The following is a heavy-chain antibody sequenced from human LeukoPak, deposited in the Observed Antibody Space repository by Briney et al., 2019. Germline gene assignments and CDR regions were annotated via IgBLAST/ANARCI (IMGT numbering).Heavy chain of an antibody. J-gene: IGHJ5*02. CDR2: INQDASET. CDR3: AKDTYYDFWSGYRFDP. D-gene: IGHD3-3*01. CDR1: GFTFTNYW. Sequence: GGSLRLSCTASGFTFTNYWMGWVRQAPGKGLEWVADINQDASETNYVDSVKGRFTISRDNAKKSLYLQMNSLRAEDTAVYYCAKDTYYDFWSGYRFDPWGQGTLVTVSS. V-gene: IGHV3-7*03.